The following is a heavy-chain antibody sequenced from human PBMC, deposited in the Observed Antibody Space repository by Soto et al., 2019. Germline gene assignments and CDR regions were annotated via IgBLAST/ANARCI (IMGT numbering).Heavy chain of an antibody. CDR2: ISSSGSTI. J-gene: IGHJ4*02. Sequence: QVQLVESGGGLVKPGGSLRLSCAASGFTFSDYYMSWIRQAPGKGLEWVSYISSSGSTIYYADSMKGRFTISRDNAKNSVYLQMNSLRAEDTAVYYCARGPYNYVWGSDPPHFDYWGQGTLVTVSS. CDR3: ARGPYNYVWGSDPPHFDY. D-gene: IGHD3-16*02. V-gene: IGHV3-11*01. CDR1: GFTFSDYY.